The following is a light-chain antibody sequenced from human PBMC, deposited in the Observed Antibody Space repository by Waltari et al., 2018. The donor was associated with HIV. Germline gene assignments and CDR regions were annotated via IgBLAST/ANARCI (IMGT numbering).Light chain of an antibody. CDR2: AAS. CDR3: QQTFTTPPYT. Sequence: DIQMTQSPSSLSASVGDRVTITCRASQSISSYLNWYQQKPGKAPKLLIYAASSLQSGVPSRFNGSGSGTDFTLTISSLQPEDFATYYCQQTFTTPPYTFGQGTTLEIK. CDR1: QSISSY. V-gene: IGKV1-39*01. J-gene: IGKJ2*01.